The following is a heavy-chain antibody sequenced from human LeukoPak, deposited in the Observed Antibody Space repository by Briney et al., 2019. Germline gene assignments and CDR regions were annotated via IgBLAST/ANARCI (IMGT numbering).Heavy chain of an antibody. D-gene: IGHD1-26*01. CDR2: MNPNSGNT. Sequence: ASVKLSCKASGYTFTTYGITWVRQAPGQGLEWMGWMNPNSGNTGYAQKFQGRVTMTRNTSISTAYMELSSLRSEDTAVYYCARGGYYEVYFDYWGQGTLVTVSS. CDR1: GYTFTTYG. V-gene: IGHV1-8*02. CDR3: ARGGYYEVYFDY. J-gene: IGHJ4*02.